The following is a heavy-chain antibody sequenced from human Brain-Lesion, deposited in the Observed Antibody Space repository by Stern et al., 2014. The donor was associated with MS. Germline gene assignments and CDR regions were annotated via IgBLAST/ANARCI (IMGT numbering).Heavy chain of an antibody. CDR2: INPNTGGT. J-gene: IGHJ6*02. CDR3: ARDQRGITIFGVVTDYYYLGMDV. CDR1: GYIFTGYY. D-gene: IGHD3-3*01. Sequence: VQLVESGAEVKKPGASVKVSCKTSGYIFTGYYIHWVRQAPGQGLEWMAWINPNTGGTKYAQKFQGRVTMSRDTSISTAYVELSSLTSDDTAVYYCARDQRGITIFGVVTDYYYLGMDVWGQGTTVTLSS. V-gene: IGHV1-2*02.